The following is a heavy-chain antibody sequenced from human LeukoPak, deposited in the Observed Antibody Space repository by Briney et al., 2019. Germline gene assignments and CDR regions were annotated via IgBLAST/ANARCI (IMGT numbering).Heavy chain of an antibody. J-gene: IGHJ4*02. Sequence: GGSLRLSCAASGFTFSTYSMNWVRQAPGKGLEWVSYISGTSNTIYYADSVKGRFTISRDNAKNSLYLQVNSLRAEDTAIYYCARDLGSYTSGWYMGFDYWGQGTLVTVSS. CDR2: ISGTSNTI. V-gene: IGHV3-48*01. CDR1: GFTFSTYS. CDR3: ARDLGSYTSGWYMGFDY. D-gene: IGHD6-19*01.